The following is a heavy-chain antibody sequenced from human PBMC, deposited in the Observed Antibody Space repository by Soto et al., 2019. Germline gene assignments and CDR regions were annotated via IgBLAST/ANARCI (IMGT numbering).Heavy chain of an antibody. CDR1: GFTFSSYG. CDR3: ARGSGHLTGVFDY. CDR2: IWYDGSNK. D-gene: IGHD7-27*01. Sequence: QVQLVESGGGVVQPGRSLRLSCAASGFTFSSYGMHWVRQAPGKGLEWVAVIWYDGSNKYYTDSVKGRFTISRDNSKNTLDLQMNSLRAEDTAVYYCARGSGHLTGVFDYWGQGTLVTVSS. J-gene: IGHJ4*02. V-gene: IGHV3-33*01.